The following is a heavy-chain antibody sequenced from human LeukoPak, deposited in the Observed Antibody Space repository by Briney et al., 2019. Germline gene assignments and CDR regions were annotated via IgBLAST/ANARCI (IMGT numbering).Heavy chain of an antibody. CDR2: IKTDGSEK. CDR1: GFTFSTYW. CDR3: ARDWNGSGSPNDF. V-gene: IGHV3-7*01. J-gene: IGHJ4*02. Sequence: GGSVCPSCAVSGFTFSTYWMSWVRQAPGKGLEWVANIKTDGSEKYYVDSVKGRFTISRDNAKNSLYLQMNSLRAEDTAVYYCARDWNGSGSPNDFWGRDTRLTLSS. D-gene: IGHD3-10*01.